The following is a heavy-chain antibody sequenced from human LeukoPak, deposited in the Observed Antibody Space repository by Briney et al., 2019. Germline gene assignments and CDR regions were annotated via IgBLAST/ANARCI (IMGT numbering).Heavy chain of an antibody. CDR3: ATDLLGKVAHLHRSYH. V-gene: IGHV1-18*01. D-gene: IGHD2-21*01. J-gene: IGHJ4*02. CDR1: GYSFTRFG. Sequence: GASVKVSCKASGYSFTRFGISWVRQVPGQGLEWMGWINTDKDNTRYAERFKNRLTMTIDTSTTTAYMELSSLRSEDTAVYYCATDLLGKVAHLHRSYHWGQGTLVTVSS. CDR2: INTDKDNT.